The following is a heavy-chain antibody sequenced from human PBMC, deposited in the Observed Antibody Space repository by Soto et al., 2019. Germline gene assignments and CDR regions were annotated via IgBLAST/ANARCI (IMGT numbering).Heavy chain of an antibody. CDR2: IYTSGST. CDR1: GGSISSYY. D-gene: IGHD6-25*01. Sequence: PSETLSLTCTVSGGSISSYYWSWIRQPAGKGLEWIGRIYTSGSTNYNPSLKSRVTMSVDTSKNQFSLKLSSVTAADTAVYYCARDLEYSSGNWFDPWGQGTLVTVSS. CDR3: ARDLEYSSGNWFDP. V-gene: IGHV4-4*07. J-gene: IGHJ5*02.